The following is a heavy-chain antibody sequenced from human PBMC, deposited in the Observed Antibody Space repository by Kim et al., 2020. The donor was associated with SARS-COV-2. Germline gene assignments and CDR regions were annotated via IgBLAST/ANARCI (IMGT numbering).Heavy chain of an antibody. CDR2: IRNKAKRYTI. J-gene: IGHJ6*02. CDR3: VSFSGGV. Sequence: GGSLRLSCAASGLTFSDHHMDWVRQAPGKGLDWVGHIRNKAKRYTIEYAASVRGRFTISRDDSKNSLYLQMNSLKTEDTAVYYCVSFSGGVWGQGTTVTVSS. V-gene: IGHV3-72*01. CDR1: GLTFSDHH.